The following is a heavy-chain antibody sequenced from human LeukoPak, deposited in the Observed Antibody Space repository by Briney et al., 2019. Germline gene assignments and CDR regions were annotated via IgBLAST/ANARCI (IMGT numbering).Heavy chain of an antibody. V-gene: IGHV4-4*07. CDR3: ARGGYYYDSSGYYSLLN. D-gene: IGHD3-22*01. J-gene: IGHJ4*02. Sequence: PSETLSLTCTVSGGSISSYYWSWIRQPAGKGPEWIGRIYTSGSTNYNPSLKSRVTMSVDTSKNQFSLKLSSVTAADTAVYYCARGGYYYDSSGYYSLLNWGQGTLVTVSS. CDR1: GGSISSYY. CDR2: IYTSGST.